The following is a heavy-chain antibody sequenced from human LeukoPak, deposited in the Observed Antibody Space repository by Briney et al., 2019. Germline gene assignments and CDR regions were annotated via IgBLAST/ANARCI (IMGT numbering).Heavy chain of an antibody. CDR2: FCPANSDT. D-gene: IGHD2-21*01. CDR1: GYTFTNYW. V-gene: IGHV5-51*01. Sequence: LWESLKISCKGSGYTFTNYWIAWVRQMPGKGLEWVGIFCPANSDTRYSPSFQGQVTMSADKSINTAYLQWSSLKASDTAMYYCARRYDNTGYSDYWGQGTLVTVSS. CDR3: ARRYDNTGYSDY. J-gene: IGHJ4*02.